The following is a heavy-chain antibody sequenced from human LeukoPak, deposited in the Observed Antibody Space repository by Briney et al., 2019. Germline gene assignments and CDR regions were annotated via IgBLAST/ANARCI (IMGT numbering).Heavy chain of an antibody. CDR3: ARLTLFDY. CDR1: GYSISSGYY. CDR2: IYHSGST. J-gene: IGHJ4*02. Sequence: SETLSLTCAVSGYSISSGYYWGWIRQPPGKGLEWIGSIYHSGSTYYNPSLKSRVTISVDTSKNQFSLKLSSVTAADTAVYDCARLTLFDYWGQGTLVTVSS. V-gene: IGHV4-38-2*01.